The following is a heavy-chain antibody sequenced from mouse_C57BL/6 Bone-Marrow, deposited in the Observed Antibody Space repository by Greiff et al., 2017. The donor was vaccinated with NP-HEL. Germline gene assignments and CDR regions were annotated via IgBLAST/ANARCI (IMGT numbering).Heavy chain of an antibody. V-gene: IGHV1-64*01. D-gene: IGHD1-1*01. Sequence: QVQLQQPGAELVKPGASVKLSCKASGYTFTSYWMHWVKQRPGQGLEWIGMIPPNSGSTNYNEKFKSKATLTVDKSSSTAYMQLSSLTSEDSSVDYCARSTTVVADAMDYWGQGTSVTVSS. CDR2: IPPNSGST. CDR1: GYTFTSYW. J-gene: IGHJ4*01. CDR3: ARSTTVVADAMDY.